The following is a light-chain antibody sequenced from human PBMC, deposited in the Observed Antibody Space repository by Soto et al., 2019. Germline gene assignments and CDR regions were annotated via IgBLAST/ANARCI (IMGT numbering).Light chain of an antibody. CDR1: SSNIGTNY. CDR3: AAWDDNLSGVV. CDR2: GNN. Sequence: QSVLTQPPSASGTPGQTVTISSSGSSSNIGTNYVSWYQQLPGTAPKLLIYGNNQRPSGVPDRFSGSRSGTSASLAISGLRSEDEADYYCAAWDDNLSGVVFGGGTKLTVL. V-gene: IGLV1-47*01. J-gene: IGLJ3*02.